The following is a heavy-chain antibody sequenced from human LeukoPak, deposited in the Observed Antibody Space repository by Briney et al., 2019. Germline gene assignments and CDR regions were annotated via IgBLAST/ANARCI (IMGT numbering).Heavy chain of an antibody. CDR1: GYTFTSYG. CDR3: ARAPRGYSYGYLDF. J-gene: IGHJ4*02. CDR2: ISGYNGNT. V-gene: IGHV1-18*03. D-gene: IGHD5-18*01. Sequence: ASPKVSCKASGYTFTSYGISWVRQAPGQGLEWMGWISGYNGNTNYAQKVQGRVNMTTDISTSTAYMELRSLRSDDMAVYYCARAPRGYSYGYLDFWGQGSLVTVSS.